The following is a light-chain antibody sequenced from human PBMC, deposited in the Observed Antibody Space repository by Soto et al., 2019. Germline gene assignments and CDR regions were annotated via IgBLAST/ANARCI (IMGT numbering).Light chain of an antibody. CDR2: AAS. CDR3: QQYLTSAQT. V-gene: IGKV3-20*01. CDR1: QTVGSNY. J-gene: IGKJ1*01. Sequence: EIVLTQSPGTLSLSPGESATLSCRASQTVGSNYLAWYQQRPVQAPRLLIYAASSRATGIPDRISASGSGTDFTLTISRLEPEDFAVYYCQQYLTSAQTFGQGTKVELK.